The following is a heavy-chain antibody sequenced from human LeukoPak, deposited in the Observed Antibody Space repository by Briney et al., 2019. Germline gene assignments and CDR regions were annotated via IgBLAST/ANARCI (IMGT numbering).Heavy chain of an antibody. CDR3: ARRVQGYYFDY. CDR1: GGSISSSSYY. CDR2: INHSGST. Sequence: SETLSLTCTVSGGSISSSSYYWGWIRQPTGKGLEWIGEINHSGSTNYNPSLKSRVTISVDTSKNQFSLKLSSVTAADTAVYYCARRVQGYYFDYWGQGTLVTVSS. J-gene: IGHJ4*02. D-gene: IGHD3-10*01. V-gene: IGHV4-39*07.